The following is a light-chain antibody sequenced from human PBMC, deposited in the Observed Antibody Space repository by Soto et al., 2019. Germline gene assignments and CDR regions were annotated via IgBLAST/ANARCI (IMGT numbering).Light chain of an antibody. V-gene: IGLV2-23*01. CDR3: CSYAGSGPYV. J-gene: IGLJ1*01. Sequence: QSVLTQPASVSGSPGQSITISCTGTSSDVGSYNLVSWYQQHPGKAPKLMIYEGSKRPSGVSNRFSGSKPGNTASLTISGLQAEDEADYYCCSYAGSGPYVFGTGTKLTVL. CDR2: EGS. CDR1: SSDVGSYNL.